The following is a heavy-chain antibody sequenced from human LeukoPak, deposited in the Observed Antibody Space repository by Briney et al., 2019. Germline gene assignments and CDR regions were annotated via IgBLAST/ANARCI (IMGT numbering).Heavy chain of an antibody. Sequence: KPSETLSLTCTVSGGSISSYYWSWIRQPPGKGLEWIGYIYYSGSTNYDPSLKSRVTISVDTSKNQFSLNLSSVTAADTAVYYCARQARFGVGESAFDIWGQGTMVTVSS. J-gene: IGHJ3*02. CDR3: ARQARFGVGESAFDI. V-gene: IGHV4-59*08. CDR1: GGSISSYY. CDR2: IYYSGST. D-gene: IGHD3-10*01.